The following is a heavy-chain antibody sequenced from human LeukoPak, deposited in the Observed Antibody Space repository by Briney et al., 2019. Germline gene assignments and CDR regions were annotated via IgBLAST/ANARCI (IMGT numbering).Heavy chain of an antibody. CDR2: IYSGGDT. V-gene: IGHV3-53*01. CDR3: ARGSCSNIRCHDAFDI. CDR1: GFIASGTY. J-gene: IGHJ3*02. D-gene: IGHD2-2*01. Sequence: RGSLRLSCVASGFIASGTYMTWVRQAPRKGLECVSIIYSGGDTYYTDSVKARFSVSRDNSKNTLYLQMNSLRVDDTAVYYCARGSCSNIRCHDAFDIWGQGTMVTVSS.